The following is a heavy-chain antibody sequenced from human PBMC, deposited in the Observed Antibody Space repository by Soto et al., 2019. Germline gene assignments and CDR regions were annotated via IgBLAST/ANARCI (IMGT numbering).Heavy chain of an antibody. CDR3: ARHNDILTGYVYYYYMDV. V-gene: IGHV4-39*01. Sequence: PSETLSLTCTVSGGSISSSSYYWGWIRQPPGKGLEWIGSIYYSGSTYYNPSLKSRVTISVDTSKNQFSLKLSSVTAADTAVYYCARHNDILTGYVYYYYMDVWGKGTTVTVSS. D-gene: IGHD3-9*01. CDR2: IYYSGST. J-gene: IGHJ6*03. CDR1: GGSISSSSYY.